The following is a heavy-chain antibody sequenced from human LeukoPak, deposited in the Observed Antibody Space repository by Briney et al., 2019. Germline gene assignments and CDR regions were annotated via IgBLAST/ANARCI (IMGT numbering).Heavy chain of an antibody. CDR1: GGSISSYY. CDR3: AREHNWYFDL. J-gene: IGHJ2*01. V-gene: IGHV4-59*01. CDR2: IYYSEST. Sequence: SETLSLTCTVSGGSISSYYWSWIRQPPGKGLEWIGYIYYSESTNYNPSLKSRVTISVDTSKNQFSLKLSSVTAADTAVYYCAREHNWYFDLWGRGTLVTVSS.